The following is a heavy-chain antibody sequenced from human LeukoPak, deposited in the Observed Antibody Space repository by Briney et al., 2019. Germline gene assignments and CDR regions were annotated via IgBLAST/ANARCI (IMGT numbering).Heavy chain of an antibody. Sequence: PSETLSLTCTVSGGSISSYYWSWIRQPPGKGLEWIGEIYHSGSTNYNPSLKSRVTISVDKSKNQFSLKLSSVTAADTAVYYCAREEGSNYDFWSGYYKPYYMDVWGKGTTVTVSS. D-gene: IGHD3-3*01. CDR3: AREEGSNYDFWSGYYKPYYMDV. J-gene: IGHJ6*03. CDR1: GGSISSYY. V-gene: IGHV4-59*12. CDR2: IYHSGST.